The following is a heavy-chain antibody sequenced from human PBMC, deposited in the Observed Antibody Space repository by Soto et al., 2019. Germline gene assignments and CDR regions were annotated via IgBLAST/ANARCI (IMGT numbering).Heavy chain of an antibody. V-gene: IGHV3-23*01. D-gene: IGHD6-19*01. CDR3: AKHASGSGWYYFDY. J-gene: IGHJ4*02. Sequence: GGSLRLSCAASGFTFSSYAMSWVRQAPGKGLERVSAISGSGGSTYYADSVKGRFSISRDSFKITLYLQMNSLRAEDTAVYYCAKHASGSGWYYFDYWGQGTLVTVSS. CDR1: GFTFSSYA. CDR2: ISGSGGST.